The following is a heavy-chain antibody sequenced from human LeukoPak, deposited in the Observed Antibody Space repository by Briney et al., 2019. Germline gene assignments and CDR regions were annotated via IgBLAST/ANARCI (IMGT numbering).Heavy chain of an antibody. CDR2: MYYSGNT. Sequence: MTSETLSLTCTVSGGSVSISIYYWGWIRQPPGKGLEWIASMYYSGNTNYNPSLQSRATISLDTSKNQFSLKLSAVTAADTAVYYCVKGGRGWYREAVKFDSWGQGTLVTVSS. J-gene: IGHJ4*02. V-gene: IGHV4-39*07. CDR3: VKGGRGWYREAVKFDS. D-gene: IGHD6-19*01. CDR1: GGSVSISIYY.